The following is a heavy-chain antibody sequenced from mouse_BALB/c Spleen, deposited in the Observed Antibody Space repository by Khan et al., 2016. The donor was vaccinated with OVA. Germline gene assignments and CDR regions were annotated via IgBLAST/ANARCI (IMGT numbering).Heavy chain of an antibody. Sequence: EVQLQESGPGLVKPSQSLSLTCTVTGYSITSDYAWNWIRQFPGNKLEWMGYISYSGSTSYNPSIKMRISITRDTSKNQFFLQVNAETTEDTATYYCARYIMANWGQGTTLTVSS. CDR3: ARYIMAN. CDR2: ISYSGST. J-gene: IGHJ2*01. CDR1: GYSITSDYA. V-gene: IGHV3-2*02.